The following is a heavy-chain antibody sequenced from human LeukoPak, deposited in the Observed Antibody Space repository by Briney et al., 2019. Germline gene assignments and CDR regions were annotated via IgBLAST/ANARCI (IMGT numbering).Heavy chain of an antibody. CDR3: ASYGGPDYGDYPADY. CDR1: ADTFTSYG. D-gene: IGHD4-17*01. V-gene: IGHV1-18*04. CDR2: ISAFIGNT. J-gene: IGHJ4*02. Sequence: GAVRVSCTASADTFTSYGISRVRQAPGEGREWRGWISAFIGNTNYGQKLQGRVTMATDTSTSTAYMELRSLRSDDTAVYYCASYGGPDYGDYPADYWGQGTLVTVSS.